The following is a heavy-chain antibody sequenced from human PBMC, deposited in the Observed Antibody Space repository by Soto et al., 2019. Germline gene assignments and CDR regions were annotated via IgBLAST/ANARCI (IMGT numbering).Heavy chain of an antibody. Sequence: SGPTLVNPTQTLTLTCTFSGFSLSTSGMCVSWIRQPPGKALECLALIDWDDDKYYSTSLKTRLTISKDTSKNQVVLTMTNMDPVDTATYYCARTRSSSGWYDWFDPWGQGTLVTVSS. CDR3: ARTRSSSGWYDWFDP. D-gene: IGHD6-19*01. CDR2: IDWDDDK. CDR1: GFSLSTSGMC. V-gene: IGHV2-70*01. J-gene: IGHJ5*02.